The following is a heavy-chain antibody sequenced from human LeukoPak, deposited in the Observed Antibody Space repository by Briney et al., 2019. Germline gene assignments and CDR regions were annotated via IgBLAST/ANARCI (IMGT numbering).Heavy chain of an antibody. Sequence: GGSLRLSCAASGFIFNNYGLVWVRQAPGRGLEWVSAISNDGGGTTYADFVKGRCTISRDNSKNTLFLQMDSLRAEDTALYYCAKGSSGYFFDLWGQGTLVTVSS. CDR2: ISNDGGGT. CDR3: AKGSSGYFFDL. D-gene: IGHD3-22*01. J-gene: IGHJ4*02. CDR1: GFIFNNYG. V-gene: IGHV3-23*01.